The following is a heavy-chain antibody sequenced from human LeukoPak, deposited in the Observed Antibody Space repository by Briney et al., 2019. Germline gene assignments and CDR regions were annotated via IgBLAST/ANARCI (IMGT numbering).Heavy chain of an antibody. Sequence: PGGSLRLSCAASGFTVSSNYMSWVRQAPGKGLEWVSVIYSGGSTYYADSVKGRFTISRDNSKNTLYLQMNSLRAEDTAVYYCARDFGVLGGLMDDSSGYYDYWGQGTLVTVSS. D-gene: IGHD3-22*01. CDR1: GFTVSSNY. CDR2: IYSGGST. J-gene: IGHJ4*02. CDR3: ARDFGVLGGLMDDSSGYYDY. V-gene: IGHV3-53*01.